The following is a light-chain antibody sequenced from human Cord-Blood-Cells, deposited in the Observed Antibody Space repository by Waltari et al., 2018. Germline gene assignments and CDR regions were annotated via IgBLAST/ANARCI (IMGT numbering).Light chain of an antibody. V-gene: IGLV2-23*01. CDR2: EGS. CDR3: CSYAGSSTYV. Sequence: QSALTQPASVSGSPGQSITISCTGTSSDVGSYNLVSWYQQHPGKAPKLMIYEGSKRPSGGSNRFASSKSGNTASLTISGLQAEDEADYYCCSYAGSSTYVFGTGTKVTVL. J-gene: IGLJ1*01. CDR1: SSDVGSYNL.